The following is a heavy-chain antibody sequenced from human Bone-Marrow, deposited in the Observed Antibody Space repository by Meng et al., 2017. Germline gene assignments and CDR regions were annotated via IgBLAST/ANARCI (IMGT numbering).Heavy chain of an antibody. D-gene: IGHD3-22*01. J-gene: IGHJ6*02. V-gene: IGHV3-48*03. CDR3: AGLGGYDSSGYYYGDYYYGMDV. CDR1: GFTFSSYE. CDR2: ISSSGSTI. Sequence: GGSLRLSCAASGFTFSSYEMNWVRQAPGEGLEWVSYISSSGSTIYYADSVKGRFTISRDNAKNSLYLQMNSLRAEDTAVYYCAGLGGYDSSGYYYGDYYYGMDVWGQGTTVTVSS.